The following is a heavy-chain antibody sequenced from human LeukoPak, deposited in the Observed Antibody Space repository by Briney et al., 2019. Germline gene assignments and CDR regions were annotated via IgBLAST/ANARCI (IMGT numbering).Heavy chain of an antibody. CDR1: GCTFSSYA. CDR3: ARFSVTMVRGVTADYYYYGMDV. Sequence: SVKVSCKAAGCTFSSYAISWVRQAPGQGLELMGRIIPILGIANYAQTFHGRVTITADKSTSTDYMELSSLRSEDTAVYYCARFSVTMVRGVTADYYYYGMDVWGQGTTVAVSS. CDR2: IIPILGIA. D-gene: IGHD3-10*01. J-gene: IGHJ6*02. V-gene: IGHV1-69*04.